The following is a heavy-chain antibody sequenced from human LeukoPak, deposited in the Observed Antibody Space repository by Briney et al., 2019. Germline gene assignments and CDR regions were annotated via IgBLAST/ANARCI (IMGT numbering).Heavy chain of an antibody. CDR3: ARFGGIDY. D-gene: IGHD3-10*01. CDR1: GGSISSYY. V-gene: IGHV4-59*01. CDR2: IYYSGST. Sequence: SETLSLTCTVSGGSISSYYWSWIRQPPGEGLEWIGYIYYSGSTNYNPSLKSRVTISVDTSKNQFSLKPSSVTAADTAVYYCARFGGIDYWGQGTLVTVSS. J-gene: IGHJ4*02.